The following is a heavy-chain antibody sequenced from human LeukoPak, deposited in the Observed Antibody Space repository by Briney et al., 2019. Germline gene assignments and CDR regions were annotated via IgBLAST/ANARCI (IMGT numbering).Heavy chain of an antibody. CDR2: VNRDGSET. Sequence: GGSLRLSCAASGFTLSNHWMTWVRQVPGRGPEWVANVNRDGSETYYLDSVKGRFTISKDNAKNSLYLQMNSLRAEDTAVYYCVSGRSLDYWGQGTLVTVSS. CDR3: VSGRSLDY. V-gene: IGHV3-7*01. CDR1: GFTLSNHW. J-gene: IGHJ4*02.